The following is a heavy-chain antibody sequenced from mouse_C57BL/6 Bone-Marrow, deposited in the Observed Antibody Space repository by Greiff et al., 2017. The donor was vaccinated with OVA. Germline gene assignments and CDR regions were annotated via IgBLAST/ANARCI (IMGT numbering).Heavy chain of an antibody. CDR3: ASWDSNHAWFAY. CDR1: GYTFTSYW. D-gene: IGHD2-5*01. CDR2: IDPSDSYT. J-gene: IGHJ3*01. V-gene: IGHV1-69*01. Sequence: QVQLKQPGAELVMPGASVKLSCKASGYTFTSYWMHWVKQRPGQGLEWIGEIDPSDSYTNYNQKFKGKSTLTVDKSSSTAYMQLSSLTSEDSAVYYCASWDSNHAWFAYWGQGTLVTVSA.